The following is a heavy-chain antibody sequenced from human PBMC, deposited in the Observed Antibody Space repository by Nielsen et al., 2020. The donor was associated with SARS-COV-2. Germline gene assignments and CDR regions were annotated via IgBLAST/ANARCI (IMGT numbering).Heavy chain of an antibody. J-gene: IGHJ3*01. CDR3: ARDWSRAFDV. CDR2: IYSGGST. CDR1: GFTVSTNY. Sequence: GGSLRLSCAASGFTVSTNYISWVRRAPGKGLEWVSSIYSGGSTYYAESVKGRFTISRDKSKNTVYLHMNSLRAEDTAVYYCARDWSRAFDVWGQGTMVTVSS. V-gene: IGHV3-53*01.